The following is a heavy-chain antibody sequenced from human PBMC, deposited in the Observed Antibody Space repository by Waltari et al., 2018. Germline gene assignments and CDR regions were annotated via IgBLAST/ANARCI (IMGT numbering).Heavy chain of an antibody. Sequence: QVQLQESGPGLVRPSETLSLTCTVSGYSISSGYYWGWIRQPPGKGLEWIGSIYHSGSTYYNPSLKSRVTISVDTSKNQFSLKLSSVTAADTAVYYCASSSGYDFGWFDPWGQGTLVTVSS. V-gene: IGHV4-38-2*02. CDR3: ASSSGYDFGWFDP. J-gene: IGHJ5*02. CDR1: GYSISSGYY. CDR2: IYHSGST. D-gene: IGHD5-12*01.